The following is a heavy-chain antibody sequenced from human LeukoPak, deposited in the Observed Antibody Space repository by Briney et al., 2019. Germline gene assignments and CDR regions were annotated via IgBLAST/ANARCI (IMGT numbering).Heavy chain of an antibody. J-gene: IGHJ6*03. CDR1: GFTFSSYA. CDR2: ISGSGGST. Sequence: GGSLRLSCAASGFTFSSYAMSWVRQAPGKGLDWVSAISGSGGSTYYADSVKGRFTISRDNSKNTLYLQMNSLRAEDTAVYYCARVKERDFWSGYWRSYYYYYMDVWGKGTTVTVSS. V-gene: IGHV3-23*01. D-gene: IGHD3-3*01. CDR3: ARVKERDFWSGYWRSYYYYYMDV.